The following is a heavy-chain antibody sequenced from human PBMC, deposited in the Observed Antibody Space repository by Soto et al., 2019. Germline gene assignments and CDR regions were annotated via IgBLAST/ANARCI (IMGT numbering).Heavy chain of an antibody. V-gene: IGHV1-46*01. D-gene: IGHD2-2*01. CDR1: GYTFTSYY. CDR3: VWQGKYCSSTSCREYFQH. J-gene: IGHJ1*01. Sequence: ASVKVSCKASGYTFTSYYMHWVRQAPGQGLEWMGIINPSGGSTSYAQKFQGRVTMTRDTSTSTVYMELSSLRSEDTAVYYCVWQGKYCSSTSCREYFQHWGQGTLATAPS. CDR2: INPSGGST.